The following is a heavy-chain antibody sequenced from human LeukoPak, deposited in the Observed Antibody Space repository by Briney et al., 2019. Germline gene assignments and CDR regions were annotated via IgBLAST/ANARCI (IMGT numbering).Heavy chain of an antibody. Sequence: SGTLSLTCTVSGGSISSGGYYWSWIRQHPGKGLEWIGYIYYSGSTYYNPSLKSRVTISVDTSKNQFSLKLSSVTAADTAVYYCAREQRSYFDYWGQGTLVTVSS. V-gene: IGHV4-31*03. CDR1: GGSISSGGYY. CDR2: IYYSGST. CDR3: AREQRSYFDY. J-gene: IGHJ4*02.